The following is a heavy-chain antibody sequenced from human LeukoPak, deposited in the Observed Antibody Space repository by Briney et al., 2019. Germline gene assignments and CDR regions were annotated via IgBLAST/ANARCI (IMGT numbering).Heavy chain of an antibody. Sequence: KAGESLKISCKGSGYTFSNYWIGWVRQMPGKGLEWMGIIYPGDSDPRYSPSFQGQVTISADTSISTAYLQWSSLKASDSAMYYCVRHGLGSSWFGFDYWGQGTLVTVSS. CDR2: IYPGDSDP. CDR3: VRHGLGSSWFGFDY. J-gene: IGHJ4*02. D-gene: IGHD6-13*01. V-gene: IGHV5-51*01. CDR1: GYTFSNYW.